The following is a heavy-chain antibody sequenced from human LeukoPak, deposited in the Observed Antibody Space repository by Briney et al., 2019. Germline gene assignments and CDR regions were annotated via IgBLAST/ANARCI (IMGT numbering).Heavy chain of an antibody. J-gene: IGHJ2*01. D-gene: IGHD6-13*01. Sequence: GASVKVSCKASGYTFTNYAMNWVRQAPGQGLEWMGWINTNTGHPTYAQGFTGRFVFSLDISVSTAYLQTNSLRADDTAVYYCARGGSPYTSSWFWYFDLWGRGTLVTVSS. CDR3: ARGGSPYTSSWFWYFDL. CDR2: INTNTGHP. CDR1: GYTFTNYA. V-gene: IGHV7-4-1*02.